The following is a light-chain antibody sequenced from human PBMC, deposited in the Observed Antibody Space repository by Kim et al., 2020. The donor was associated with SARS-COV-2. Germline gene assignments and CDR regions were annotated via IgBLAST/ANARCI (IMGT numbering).Light chain of an antibody. V-gene: IGKV3-20*01. CDR2: GAS. J-gene: IGKJ1*01. CDR3: QQYGSSPPWT. CDR1: QSVSSSY. Sequence: EIVLTQSPGTLSLSPGERATLSCRASQSVSSSYLAWYQQKPGQAPRLLIYGASYRATGIPDRFSGSGSGTDFTLTISRLEPEDFAVYYCQQYGSSPPWTLGQGTKVDIK.